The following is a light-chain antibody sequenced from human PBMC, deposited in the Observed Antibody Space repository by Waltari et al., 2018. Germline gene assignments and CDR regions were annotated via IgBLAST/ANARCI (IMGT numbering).Light chain of an antibody. CDR1: TSNIGAGHD. J-gene: IGLJ2*01. CDR3: QSFDNMLSGGVV. Sequence: QSVLTQPPSVSGTPGQRVTISCSGSTSNIGAGHDVHWYQHLPGTAPKLLIYGNHTRPSGVPDRFSGSQSGTSASLAITWLQADDEADYFCQSFDNMLSGGVVFGGGTKLAVL. V-gene: IGLV1-40*01. CDR2: GNH.